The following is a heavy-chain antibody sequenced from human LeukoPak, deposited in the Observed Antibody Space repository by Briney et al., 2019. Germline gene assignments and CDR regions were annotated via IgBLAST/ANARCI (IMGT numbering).Heavy chain of an antibody. CDR2: IYSGGST. J-gene: IGHJ6*03. Sequence: GGSLRLSCAASGFTVSSNYMSWVRQAPGKGLEWVSVIYSGGSTYYADSVKGRFTISRDNSKNTLYLQMNSLRAEDTAVYYCARVKQLVNCYYYYMDVWGKGTTVTVSS. V-gene: IGHV3-66*02. D-gene: IGHD6-6*01. CDR1: GFTVSSNY. CDR3: ARVKQLVNCYYYYMDV.